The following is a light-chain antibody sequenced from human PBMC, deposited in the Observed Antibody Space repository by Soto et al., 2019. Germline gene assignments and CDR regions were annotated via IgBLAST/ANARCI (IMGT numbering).Light chain of an antibody. CDR2: RAS. J-gene: IGKJ1*01. Sequence: DIQMTQSPSTLSASVGDRVTITCRASQSISSWLAWYQQKPGKAPKLLIYRASTLESGVPSRFSGSASGTEFTLTISSLQPDDFASYYCQQYHSYPSTFGQGTKVDIK. CDR3: QQYHSYPST. V-gene: IGKV1-5*03. CDR1: QSISSW.